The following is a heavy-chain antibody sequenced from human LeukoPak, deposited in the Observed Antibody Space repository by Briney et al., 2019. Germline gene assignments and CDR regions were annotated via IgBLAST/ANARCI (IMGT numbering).Heavy chain of an antibody. CDR2: ISGSGGST. D-gene: IGHD3-10*01. V-gene: IGHV3-23*01. CDR3: EKEPGPGASNWSAP. Sequence: GGSLRLSCAASGFTYRNHAMSWVRQAPGQGLEWVSGISGSGGSTYYADSVKGRFTISRDNSKNTLFLQMHSLRAEDTAVYYWEKEPGPGASNWSAPWGQETLVTAPS. J-gene: IGHJ5*02. CDR1: GFTYRNHA.